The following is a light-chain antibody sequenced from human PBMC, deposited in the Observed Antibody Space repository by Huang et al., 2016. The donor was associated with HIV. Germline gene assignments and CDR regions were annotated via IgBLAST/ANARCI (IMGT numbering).Light chain of an antibody. CDR3: QQYNKWPPLT. J-gene: IGKJ4*01. V-gene: IGKV3-15*01. CDR1: QSVTSN. CDR2: GVS. Sequence: EIVMTQSPATLSVSPGESATLSCRASQSVTSNLAWYQQKPGQAPRLLVFGVSSRATGSPDRFSGSGSGTEFTLTISNLQSEDFALDYCQQYNKWPPLTFGGGTKVEIK.